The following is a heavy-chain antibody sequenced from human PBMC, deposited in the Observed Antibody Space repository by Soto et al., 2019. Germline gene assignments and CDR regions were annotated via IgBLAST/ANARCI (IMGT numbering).Heavy chain of an antibody. D-gene: IGHD2-15*01. CDR2: ISSSGSTI. J-gene: IGHJ4*02. Sequence: AVGSLRLSCAASGFTFSDYYMSWIRQAPGKGLEWVSYISSSGSTIYYADSVKGRFTISRDNAKNSLYLQMNSLRAEDTAVYYCARGEVVVVVGFDYWGQGTLVTVSS. CDR3: ARGEVVVVVGFDY. V-gene: IGHV3-11*01. CDR1: GFTFSDYY.